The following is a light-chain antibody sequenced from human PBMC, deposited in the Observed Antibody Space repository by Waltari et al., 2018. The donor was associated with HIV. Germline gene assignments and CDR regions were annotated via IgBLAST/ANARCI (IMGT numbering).Light chain of an antibody. V-gene: IGLV3-10*01. CDR1: ALPNNY. J-gene: IGLJ2*01. Sequence: SYELTQPPSVSVSPGQAARITCSADALPNNYAYWYQQKSGQAPVLVIYEDSERPSGIPERFSGSSSGTMATLTISGAQVEDEADYYCYSTDSSGYPLFGGGTKLTVL. CDR3: YSTDSSGYPL. CDR2: EDS.